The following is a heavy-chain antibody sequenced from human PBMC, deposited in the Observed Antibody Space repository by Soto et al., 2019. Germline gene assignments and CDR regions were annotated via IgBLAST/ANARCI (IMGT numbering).Heavy chain of an antibody. CDR2: IKNKNDGGTI. J-gene: IGHJ4*01. V-gene: IGHV3-15*07. CDR1: GFSFKNAW. CDR3: TGLWFGEIYNY. D-gene: IGHD3-10*01. Sequence: EVELVESGGGLVKPGGSLTLSCAASGFSFKNAWMNWVRQAPGKGLEWVGRIKNKNDGGTIDYAAFVKGRFTISRDASENTLYLNMHDLKTEDSAVYFCTGLWFGEIYNYWGQGSLVTVSS.